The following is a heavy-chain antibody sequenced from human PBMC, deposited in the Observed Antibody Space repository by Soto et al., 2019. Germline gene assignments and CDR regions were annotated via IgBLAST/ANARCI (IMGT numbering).Heavy chain of an antibody. CDR1: GGTFSSYA. J-gene: IGHJ4*02. CDR3: VGDVRGGSYRFDY. CDR2: IIPIFGTA. D-gene: IGHD1-26*01. V-gene: IGHV1-69*13. Sequence: VKVSCKASGGTFSSYAISWVRQAPGQGLEWMGGIIPIFGTANYAQKFQGRVTITADESTSTAYMELSSLRSEDTAVYYCVGDVRGGSYRFDYWGQGSLVTVSS.